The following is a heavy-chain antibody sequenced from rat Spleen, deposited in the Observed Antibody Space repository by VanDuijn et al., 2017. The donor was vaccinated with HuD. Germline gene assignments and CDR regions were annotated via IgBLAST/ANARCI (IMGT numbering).Heavy chain of an antibody. CDR1: GFIFSDHY. CDR3: ARLGLLMYTTDYSGGDY. CDR2: INYDGRST. J-gene: IGHJ2*01. V-gene: IGHV5-29*01. Sequence: EVQLVESDGGLVQPGRSLKLSCAASGFIFSDHYVAWVRQTPTEGLEWVATINYDGRSTFYRDSVRDRFTISRDNGKSILYLQMDSLKSEDTATYYCARLGLLMYTTDYSGGDYWGQGVMVTVSS. D-gene: IGHD1-6*01.